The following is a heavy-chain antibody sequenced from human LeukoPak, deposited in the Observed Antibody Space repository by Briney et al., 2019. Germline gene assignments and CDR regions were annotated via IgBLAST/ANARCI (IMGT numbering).Heavy chain of an antibody. CDR2: ITGSAANT. Sequence: PGGSLRLSCAASGFTFSTYAMSWVRQAPGKGLEWVSAITGSAANTYYADSVKGRFTISRDNSKNTLYLQMNSLRAEDTAVYYCAKRYLGASGSYNFDYWGQGTLVTVSS. CDR3: AKRYLGASGSYNFDY. D-gene: IGHD1-26*01. V-gene: IGHV3-23*01. J-gene: IGHJ4*02. CDR1: GFTFSTYA.